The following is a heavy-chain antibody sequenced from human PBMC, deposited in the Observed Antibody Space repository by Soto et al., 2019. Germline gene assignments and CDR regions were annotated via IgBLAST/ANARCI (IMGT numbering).Heavy chain of an antibody. D-gene: IGHD6-19*01. Sequence: GGSLRLSCAASGFTFSSYAMHWVRQAPGKGLEWVAVISYDGSNKYYADSVKGRFTISRDNSKNTLYLQMNSLRAEDTAVYYCARDRFAYGGWYDWFDPWGQGTLVTVSS. CDR3: ARDRFAYGGWYDWFDP. CDR2: ISYDGSNK. J-gene: IGHJ5*02. CDR1: GFTFSSYA. V-gene: IGHV3-30-3*01.